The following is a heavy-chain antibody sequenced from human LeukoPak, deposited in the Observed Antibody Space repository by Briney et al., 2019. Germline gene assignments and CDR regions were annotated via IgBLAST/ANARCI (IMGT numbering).Heavy chain of an antibody. D-gene: IGHD3-3*01. CDR2: ISYDGSNK. CDR3: ASDAKLRFFDY. V-gene: IGHV3-30-3*01. J-gene: IGHJ4*02. CDR1: GFTFSSYA. Sequence: GGALSLSCAASGFTFSSYAMHWVRQAPGKGLEWVAVISYDGSNKYYADSVKGRVTISRDNSKDTLYLQMNSLRAADTAVYYCASDAKLRFFDYWGQGPLVTVSS.